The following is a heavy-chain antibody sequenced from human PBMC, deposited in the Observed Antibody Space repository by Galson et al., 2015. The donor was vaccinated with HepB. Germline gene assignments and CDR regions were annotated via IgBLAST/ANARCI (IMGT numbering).Heavy chain of an antibody. J-gene: IGHJ5*02. Sequence: SLRLSCAASGFTFSNYGMHWVRQAPGKGLEWVAVISYHGINKYYADSVTGRFTISRDNSKNMLYLQMNSLRAEDTAVYYCGKYDNSGLHRDWFDPWGQGTLVTVSS. D-gene: IGHD3-22*01. CDR3: GKYDNSGLHRDWFDP. CDR2: ISYHGINK. CDR1: GFTFSNYG. V-gene: IGHV3-30*18.